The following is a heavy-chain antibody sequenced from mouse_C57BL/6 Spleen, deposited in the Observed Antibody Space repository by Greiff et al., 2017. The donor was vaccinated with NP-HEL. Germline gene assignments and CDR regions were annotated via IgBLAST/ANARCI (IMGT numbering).Heavy chain of an antibody. Sequence: VQLQESGPGLVQPSQSLSITCTVSGFSLTSYGVHWVRQSPGKGLEWLGVIWRGGSTDYNAAFMSRLSITKDNSKSQVFFKMNSLQADDTAIYYCAKNYDLSYAMDYWGQGTSVTVSS. CDR2: IWRGGST. CDR1: GFSLTSYG. CDR3: AKNYDLSYAMDY. V-gene: IGHV2-5*01. J-gene: IGHJ4*01. D-gene: IGHD2-3*01.